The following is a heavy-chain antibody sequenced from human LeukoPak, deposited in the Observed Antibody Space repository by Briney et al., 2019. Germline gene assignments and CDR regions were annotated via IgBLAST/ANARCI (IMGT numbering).Heavy chain of an antibody. V-gene: IGHV3-7*01. Sequence: GGSLRLSCIASGFTFNRDWTAWVRQAPGKGLEWVANIKEDGSEKNYVDSVKGRFTMSRDNAENSVYLQMNDLRAEDTGVYYCATKEPSTSGWSYWGQGTLVTVSS. CDR3: ATKEPSTSGWSY. CDR1: GFTFNRDW. J-gene: IGHJ4*02. D-gene: IGHD6-19*01. CDR2: IKEDGSEK.